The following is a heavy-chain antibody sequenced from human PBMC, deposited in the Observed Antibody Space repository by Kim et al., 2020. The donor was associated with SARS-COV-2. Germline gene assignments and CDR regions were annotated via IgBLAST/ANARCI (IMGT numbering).Heavy chain of an antibody. D-gene: IGHD3-10*01. CDR3: ARGPLLWFGEFRFDP. J-gene: IGHJ5*02. Sequence: PSLKSRVTISVDTSKNQFSLTLSSVTAADTAVYYCARGPLLWFGEFRFDPWGQGTLVTVSS. V-gene: IGHV4-34*13.